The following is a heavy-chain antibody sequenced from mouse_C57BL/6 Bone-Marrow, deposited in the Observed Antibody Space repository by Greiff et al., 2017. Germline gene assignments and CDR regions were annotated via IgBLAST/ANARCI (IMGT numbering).Heavy chain of an antibody. Sequence: QVQLQQPGAELVKPGASVKMSCKASGYTFTSYWITWVKQRPGQGLEWIGDIYPGRGSTNYNEKFKSKATLTVDTSSSTAYMQLSSLTSEYSAVYYWARPYDSNYWYFDFWGTGTTVTVSS. CDR3: ARPYDSNYWYFDF. CDR2: IYPGRGST. CDR1: GYTFTSYW. V-gene: IGHV1-55*01. D-gene: IGHD2-5*01. J-gene: IGHJ1*03.